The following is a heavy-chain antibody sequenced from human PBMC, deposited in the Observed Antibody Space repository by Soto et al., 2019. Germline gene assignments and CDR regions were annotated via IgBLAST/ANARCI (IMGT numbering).Heavy chain of an antibody. CDR3: AKAWGPYHQKRNYYYYYGMDV. CDR1: GFTFSSYG. V-gene: IGHV3-30*18. D-gene: IGHD3-16*01. CDR2: ISYDGSNK. J-gene: IGHJ6*02. Sequence: GGSLRLSCAASGFTFSSYGMHWVRQAPGKGLEWVAVISYDGSNKYYADSVKGRFTISRDNSKNTLYLQMNSLRAEDTAVYYCAKAWGPYHQKRNYYYYYGMDVWGQGTTVTVYS.